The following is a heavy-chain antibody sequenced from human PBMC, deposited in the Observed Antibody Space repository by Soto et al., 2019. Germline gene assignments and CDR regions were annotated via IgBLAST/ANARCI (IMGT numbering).Heavy chain of an antibody. CDR2: IISILGIA. Sequence: QVQLVQSGAEVKKPGSSVKVSCKASGGTFSSYTISWVRQAPGQGLEWMGRIISILGIANYAQKFQGRVTITADKSTSTAYMELSSLRSEDTAVYYCARGPYYYYMDVWGKGTTVTVSS. CDR1: GGTFSSYT. J-gene: IGHJ6*03. CDR3: ARGPYYYYMDV. V-gene: IGHV1-69*02.